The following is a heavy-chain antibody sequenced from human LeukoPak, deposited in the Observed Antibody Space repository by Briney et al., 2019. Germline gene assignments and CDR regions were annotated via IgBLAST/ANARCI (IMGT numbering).Heavy chain of an antibody. J-gene: IGHJ4*02. D-gene: IGHD2-21*01. CDR2: ISAYNGNT. CDR3: TRRGESRRMYYFDY. Sequence: AASVKVSCKASGYTFTSYGISWVRQAPGQGLEWMGWISAYNGNTNYAQKLQGRVTMTTDTSTSTAYMELRSLRSDDTAVYYCTRRGESRRMYYFDYWGQGTLVTVSS. CDR1: GYTFTSYG. V-gene: IGHV1-18*04.